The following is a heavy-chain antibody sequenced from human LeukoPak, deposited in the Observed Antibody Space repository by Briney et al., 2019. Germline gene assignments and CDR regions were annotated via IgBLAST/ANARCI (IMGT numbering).Heavy chain of an antibody. D-gene: IGHD4-17*01. J-gene: IGHJ4*02. V-gene: IGHV3-7*01. CDR1: GLTFSSYW. CDR2: IKQDGSEK. CDR3: TRDEYGKTGH. Sequence: PGGSLRLSCAASGLTFSSYWMSWVRQAPGKGLEWVANIKQDGSEKYYVDSVKGRFTISRDNAKNSLYLQMNSLRAEDTAVYYCTRDEYGKTGHWGQGALVTVSS.